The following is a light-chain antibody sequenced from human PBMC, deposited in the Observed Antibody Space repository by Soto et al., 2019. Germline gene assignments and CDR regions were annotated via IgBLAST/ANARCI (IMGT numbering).Light chain of an antibody. Sequence: QSALTQPPSASGSPGQSVTISCTGTSSDVGGYNYVSWYQQHPAKAPKLMIYEVSKRPSGVPDRFPGSKSGNTASLTVSGLQAEDEADYFCSSYAGSNNYVVFGGGTKRTGL. CDR1: SSDVGGYNY. CDR3: SSYAGSNNYVV. V-gene: IGLV2-8*01. CDR2: EVS. J-gene: IGLJ2*01.